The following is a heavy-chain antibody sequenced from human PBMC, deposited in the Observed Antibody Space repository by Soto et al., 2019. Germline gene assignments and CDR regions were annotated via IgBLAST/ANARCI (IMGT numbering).Heavy chain of an antibody. CDR1: VFTFSNYW. V-gene: IGHV3-74*01. Sequence: PVGSLRLSCASSVFTFSNYWMHCVRQSPGRWLVWVSRISSDGSTTNYADSVKGRFSISRDNAENTLYLQMNSLRTEDTAMYYCARAHCTTATCPQVWFNAWGQGTLVTVSS. D-gene: IGHD2-8*01. J-gene: IGHJ5*02. CDR3: ARAHCTTATCPQVWFNA. CDR2: ISSDGSTT.